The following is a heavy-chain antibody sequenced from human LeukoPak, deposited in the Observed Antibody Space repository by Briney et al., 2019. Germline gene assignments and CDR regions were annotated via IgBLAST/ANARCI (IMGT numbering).Heavy chain of an antibody. J-gene: IGHJ4*02. D-gene: IGHD1-26*01. V-gene: IGHV3-30*18. CDR2: VSHDESQK. Sequence: GRSLRLSCAASGFTFNTYAMHWVRQAPGKGLEWVAVVSHDESQKYYADSVKGRFTISRDNSKNTLYLQVSSPRADDTAVYYCAKAHSGSFYSGIHWGQGTLVTVSS. CDR1: GFTFNTYA. CDR3: AKAHSGSFYSGIH.